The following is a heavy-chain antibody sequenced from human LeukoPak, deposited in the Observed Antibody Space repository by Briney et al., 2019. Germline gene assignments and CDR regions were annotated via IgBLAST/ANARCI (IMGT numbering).Heavy chain of an antibody. Sequence: AGGSLRLSCAASGFTFSSYGMHWVRQAPGKGLEWVAVISYDGSNKYYADSVKGRFTISRDNSKNTLYLQMNSLRAEDTAVYYCARGGYYYDSSGYYYDYWGQGTLVTVSS. CDR1: GFTFSSYG. J-gene: IGHJ4*02. CDR3: ARGGYYYDSSGYYYDY. D-gene: IGHD3-22*01. V-gene: IGHV3-30*03. CDR2: ISYDGSNK.